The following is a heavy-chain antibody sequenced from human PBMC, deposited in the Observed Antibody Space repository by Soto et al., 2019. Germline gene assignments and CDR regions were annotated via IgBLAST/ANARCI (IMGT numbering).Heavy chain of an antibody. D-gene: IGHD6-13*01. CDR2: IIPIFGTA. V-gene: IGHV1-69*13. CDR1: GGTFSSYA. CDR3: ARDYVAAAGTGGWLDP. J-gene: IGHJ5*02. Sequence: SVKVSCKASGGTFSSYAISWVRQAPGQGLEWMGGIIPIFGTANYAQKFQGRVTITADESTSTAYMELSSLRSEDTAVYYCARDYVAAAGTGGWLDPWGQGTLVTVSS.